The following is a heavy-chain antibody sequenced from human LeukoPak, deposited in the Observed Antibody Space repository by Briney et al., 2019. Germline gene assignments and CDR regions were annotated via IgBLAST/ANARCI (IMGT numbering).Heavy chain of an antibody. CDR1: GGTFSSYA. CDR2: IIPIFSAA. CDR3: ARGYSSSWRARVPPNYFDY. D-gene: IGHD6-13*01. J-gene: IGHJ4*02. V-gene: IGHV1-69*13. Sequence: SVKLSCKASGGTFSSYAFSWVRQAPGQRLEWMGGIIPIFSAANYAQKFQGRVTITADESTSTAYMELSSLRSEDTAVYYCARGYSSSWRARVPPNYFDYWGQGTLVTVCS.